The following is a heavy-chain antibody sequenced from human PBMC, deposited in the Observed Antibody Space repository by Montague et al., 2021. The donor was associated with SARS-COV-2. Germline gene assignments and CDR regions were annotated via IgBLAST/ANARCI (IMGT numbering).Heavy chain of an antibody. CDR3: VGDGGNWYYFDY. CDR1: GVSITSYY. D-gene: IGHD3-16*01. J-gene: IGHJ4*02. V-gene: IGHV4-4*07. CDR2: IYASGST. Sequence: SETLSLTCSISGVSITSYYWSWVRQPAGKGLEWIGHIYASGSTNYSPSLKSRVRLSIDNPKNQFSLKLESLTAADTAVYYRVGDGGNWYYFDYWGQGALVTVSS.